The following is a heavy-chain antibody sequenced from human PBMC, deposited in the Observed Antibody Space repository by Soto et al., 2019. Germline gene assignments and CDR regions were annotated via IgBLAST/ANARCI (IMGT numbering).Heavy chain of an antibody. CDR1: GGSIGSYY. V-gene: IGHV4-59*01. D-gene: IGHD5-12*01. CDR3: ARVSGSGYDHGGYDY. J-gene: IGHJ4*02. CDR2: IYYSGST. Sequence: TSETLSLTCTVSGGSIGSYYWSWIRQPPGKGLEWIGYIYYSGSTNYNPSLKSRVTISVDTSKNQFSLKLSSVTAADTAVYYCARVSGSGYDHGGYDYWGQGTLVTVSS.